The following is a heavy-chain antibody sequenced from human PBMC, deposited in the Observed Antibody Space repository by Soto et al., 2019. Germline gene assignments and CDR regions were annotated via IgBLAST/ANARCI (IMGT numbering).Heavy chain of an antibody. Sequence: EVQLVESGGGLVQPGGSLRLSCAASGFTFSSYSMNWVRQAPGKGLEWGSYISSSSSTIYYADSVKGRFTISRDNAKNSLYLQMNSLRDEDTAVYYCARDAIAVAGTSWYFDLWGRGTLVTVSS. CDR2: ISSSSSTI. CDR1: GFTFSSYS. D-gene: IGHD6-19*01. J-gene: IGHJ2*01. V-gene: IGHV3-48*02. CDR3: ARDAIAVAGTSWYFDL.